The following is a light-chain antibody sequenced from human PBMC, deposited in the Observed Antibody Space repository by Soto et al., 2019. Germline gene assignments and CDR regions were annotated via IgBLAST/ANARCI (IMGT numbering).Light chain of an antibody. CDR1: QYISNY. J-gene: IGKJ2*01. V-gene: IGKV1-39*01. CDR2: TAS. CDR3: QQSYCTPPT. Sequence: DIKMTQSPSSLSASVGDRVTITCWASQYISNYLNWYQQKSGTAPKLLIHTASTLQSGVPSRFRGRGSGPDFTLTLSSVQPDDVAIYFCQQSYCTPPTFGPGTTLEI.